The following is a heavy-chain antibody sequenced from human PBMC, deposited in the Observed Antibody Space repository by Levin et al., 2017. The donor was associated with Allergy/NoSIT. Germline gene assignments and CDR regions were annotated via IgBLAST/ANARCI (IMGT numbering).Heavy chain of an antibody. J-gene: IGHJ4*02. D-gene: IGHD3-10*01. V-gene: IGHV4-34*01. Sequence: SQTLSLTCAVYGGSFSGYDWSWIRQPPGKGLEWIGEINHSGGTNYNPSLKSRVTISVDTSKNHFSLKLSSVTAADTAVYYCARYYSDSGRYYFYFDYWGQGTLVTVSS. CDR1: GGSFSGYD. CDR3: ARYYSDSGRYYFYFDY. CDR2: INHSGGT.